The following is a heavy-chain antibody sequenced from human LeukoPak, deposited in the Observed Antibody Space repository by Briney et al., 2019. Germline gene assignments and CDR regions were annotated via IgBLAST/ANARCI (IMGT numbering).Heavy chain of an antibody. Sequence: GESLKISCQGSGYTFTTYWIGWVRQMPGKGLESMGIIYPGDSDTRYSPSFQGQVTMSADKSISTAYLQWSSLKASDTAMYYCARLDSSGWYGRGGYWGQGTLVTVSS. CDR3: ARLDSSGWYGRGGY. D-gene: IGHD6-19*01. CDR2: IYPGDSDT. CDR1: GYTFTTYW. J-gene: IGHJ4*02. V-gene: IGHV5-51*01.